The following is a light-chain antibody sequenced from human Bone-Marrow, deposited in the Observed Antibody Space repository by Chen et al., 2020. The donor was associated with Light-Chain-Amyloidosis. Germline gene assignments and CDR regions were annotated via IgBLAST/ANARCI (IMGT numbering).Light chain of an antibody. Sequence: DIQMTQSPSTLSASVGDRVTITCRSSERISSWLAWYQQKPGKAPKLLIYKASDLESGVPSRFSGSGSGTDFTLTISNLQPDDFAVYYCQQYNTHATWTFGPGTEVEMK. CDR1: ERISSW. CDR2: KAS. J-gene: IGKJ1*01. V-gene: IGKV1-5*03. CDR3: QQYNTHATWT.